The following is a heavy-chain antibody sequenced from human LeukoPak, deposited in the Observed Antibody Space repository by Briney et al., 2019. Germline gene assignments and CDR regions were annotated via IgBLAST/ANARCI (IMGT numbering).Heavy chain of an antibody. CDR1: GYTFTSYG. V-gene: IGHV1-18*01. J-gene: IGHJ3*02. D-gene: IGHD3-9*01. CDR2: ISAYNGNT. CDR3: ARRRVYDILTSYAFDI. Sequence: ASVKVSCKASGYTFTSYGISWVRQAPGQGLEWMGWISAYNGNTNYAQKLQGRVTMTTDTSTSTAYMELSSLRSDDTTVYYCARRRVYDILTSYAFDIWGQGTMVTVSS.